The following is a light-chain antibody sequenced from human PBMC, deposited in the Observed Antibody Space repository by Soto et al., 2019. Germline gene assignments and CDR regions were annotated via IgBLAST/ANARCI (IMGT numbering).Light chain of an antibody. V-gene: IGKV1-9*01. CDR1: QGISSY. Sequence: DIQLTQSPSFLSASVGDRVTITCRASQGISSYLAWYQQKPGKAPKLLIYAASTLQSGVPSRFSGSGSGTEFTLTISSLQPEDCGTYYCQQLNSYPLTFGGGTNVEIK. J-gene: IGKJ4*01. CDR2: AAS. CDR3: QQLNSYPLT.